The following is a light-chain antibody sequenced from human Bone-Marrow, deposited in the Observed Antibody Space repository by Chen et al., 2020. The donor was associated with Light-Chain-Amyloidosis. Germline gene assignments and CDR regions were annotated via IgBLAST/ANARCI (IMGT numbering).Light chain of an antibody. J-gene: IGLJ3*02. CDR3: QVWDRSSDRPV. V-gene: IGLV3-21*02. CDR1: NIGSTS. Sequence: SYVLTHPSSVSVAPGQTDTIACGGNNIGSTSVHWYQQTPGQAPLLVVYDDSDRRSGIPERLSGSNSGNTATLTISRVEAGDEADYYCQVWDRSSDRPVFGGGTKLTVL. CDR2: DDS.